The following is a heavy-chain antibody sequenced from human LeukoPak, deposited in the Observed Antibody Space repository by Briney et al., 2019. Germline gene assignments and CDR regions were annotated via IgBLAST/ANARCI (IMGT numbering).Heavy chain of an antibody. D-gene: IGHD2-2*01. CDR2: IYCSGST. CDR1: GGSISSYY. V-gene: IGHV4-59*01. CDR3: ARGGEPGYCSSTSCWYFDY. Sequence: PSETLSLTCTVSGGSISSYYWSWIRQPPGKGLEWIGYIYCSGSTNYNPSLKSRVTISVDTSKNQFSLKLSSVTAADTAVYYCARGGEPGYCSSTSCWYFDYWGQGTLVTVSS. J-gene: IGHJ4*02.